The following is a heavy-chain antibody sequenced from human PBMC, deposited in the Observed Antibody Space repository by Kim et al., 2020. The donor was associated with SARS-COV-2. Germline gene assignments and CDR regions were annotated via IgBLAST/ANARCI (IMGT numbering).Heavy chain of an antibody. Sequence: ASVKVSCKASGYTFTSYGISWVRQAPGQGLEWMGWISAYNGNTNYAQKLQGRVTMTTDTSTSTAYMELRSLRSDDTAVYYCARCDYGDYVWGYNWFDPWGQGTLVTVSS. CDR3: ARCDYGDYVWGYNWFDP. CDR1: GYTFTSYG. J-gene: IGHJ5*02. V-gene: IGHV1-18*04. CDR2: ISAYNGNT. D-gene: IGHD4-17*01.